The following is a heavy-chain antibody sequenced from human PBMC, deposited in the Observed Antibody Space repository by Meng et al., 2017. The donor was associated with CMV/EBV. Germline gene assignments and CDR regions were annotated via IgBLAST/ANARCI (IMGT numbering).Heavy chain of an antibody. CDR3: ARRGRQYYYYGMDV. CDR2: IYYSGST. Sequence: SETLSLTCTVSGGSVSSGSYYWSWIRQPPGKGLEWIGYIYYSGSTNYNPSLKSRVTISVDTSKNQFSLKLSSVTAADTAVYYCARRGRQYYYYGMDVWGQGTTVTVSS. V-gene: IGHV4-61*01. CDR1: GGSVSSGSYY. D-gene: IGHD1-26*01. J-gene: IGHJ6*02.